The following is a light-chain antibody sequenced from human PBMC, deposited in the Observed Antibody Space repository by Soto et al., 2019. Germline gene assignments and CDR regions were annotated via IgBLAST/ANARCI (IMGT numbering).Light chain of an antibody. Sequence: ERVMTQSPATLSVSPGERATLSCRASQSVSSNLAWYQQIPGQAPRLLIYSAFIRATGIPARFSGSGSGTEFTLTISRLEPEDFAVYYCQQYGNSPITFGQGTRLEIK. J-gene: IGKJ5*01. CDR3: QQYGNSPIT. V-gene: IGKV3-15*01. CDR2: SAF. CDR1: QSVSSN.